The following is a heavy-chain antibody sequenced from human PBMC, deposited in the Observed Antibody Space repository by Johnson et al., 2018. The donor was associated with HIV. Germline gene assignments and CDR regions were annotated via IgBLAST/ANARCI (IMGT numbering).Heavy chain of an antibody. CDR1: GFTFSRYD. Sequence: HVQLVESGGGVVQPGRSLRLSCAASGFTFSRYDMHWVRQAPGKGLEWVAFISYDENTEYYVDSVKGRFTISRDNPWNTLYLQMNNLTTEDTAVYYCAKAQAFRGAFDIWGQWTMVIVSS. CDR2: ISYDENTE. CDR3: AKAQAFRGAFDI. V-gene: IGHV3-30*18. D-gene: IGHD2/OR15-2a*01. J-gene: IGHJ3*02.